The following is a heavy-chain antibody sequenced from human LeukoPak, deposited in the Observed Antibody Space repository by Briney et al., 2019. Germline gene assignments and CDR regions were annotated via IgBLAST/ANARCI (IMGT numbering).Heavy chain of an antibody. Sequence: GGSLRFSCAASGFTFDDYGMSWVPQAPGKGLEWVSGLNWNGGSTGYADSVKGRFTISRDNAKNSLYLQMNSLRAEDTALYYCARRVDTAMVTYFDYWGQGTLVTVSS. D-gene: IGHD5-18*01. V-gene: IGHV3-20*04. CDR1: GFTFDDYG. CDR3: ARRVDTAMVTYFDY. CDR2: LNWNGGST. J-gene: IGHJ4*02.